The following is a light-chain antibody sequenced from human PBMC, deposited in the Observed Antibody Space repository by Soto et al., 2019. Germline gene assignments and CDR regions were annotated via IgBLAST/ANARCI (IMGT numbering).Light chain of an antibody. Sequence: DIHMTQSPSTLSAAVGYRFSITCRASQSISNWLAWYQQKPGKAPKLLIYDASSLESGVPSRFRGSRSGTEFTLTISSLPSDDFATYFCQQYNSYPITFGQGTRLEIK. CDR2: DAS. CDR3: QQYNSYPIT. V-gene: IGKV1-5*01. CDR1: QSISNW. J-gene: IGKJ5*01.